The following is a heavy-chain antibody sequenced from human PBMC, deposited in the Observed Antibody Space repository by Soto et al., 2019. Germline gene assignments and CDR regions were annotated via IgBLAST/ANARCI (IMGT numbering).Heavy chain of an antibody. J-gene: IGHJ4*02. Sequence: SVEVSWKASGGTFSSYAISWVRQAPRQGLQLKERIIPIFCTANYAQKFQGRVTITADESTSKAYMQLSSLRSEDTAVYYGASGIVRYSSGWEYFDDWGQGTLVTVSS. V-gene: IGHV1-69*13. CDR3: ASGIVRYSSGWEYFDD. D-gene: IGHD6-19*01. CDR1: GGTFSSYA. CDR2: IIPIFCTA.